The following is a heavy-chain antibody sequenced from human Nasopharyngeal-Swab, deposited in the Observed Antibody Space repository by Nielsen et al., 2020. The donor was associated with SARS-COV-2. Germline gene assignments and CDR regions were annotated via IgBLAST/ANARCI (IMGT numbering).Heavy chain of an antibody. CDR2: IYSGGSK. CDR1: GFTVSSNY. J-gene: IGHJ4*02. CDR3: ARAKWLRANFDY. Sequence: GESLKISCAASGFTVSSNYMSWVRQAPGKGLEWVSVIYSGGSKYYADSVKGRFTISRDNSKNTLYLQMNSLRAEDTAVYYCARAKWLRANFDYWGQGTLVTVSS. D-gene: IGHD5-12*01. V-gene: IGHV3-53*01.